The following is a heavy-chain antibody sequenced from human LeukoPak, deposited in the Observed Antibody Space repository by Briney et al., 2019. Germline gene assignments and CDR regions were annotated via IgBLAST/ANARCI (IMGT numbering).Heavy chain of an antibody. V-gene: IGHV3-74*01. CDR3: ASARNFRFEY. J-gene: IGHJ4*02. CDR2: MNGEGTTI. CDR1: GLTFRTTW. D-gene: IGHD1-7*01. Sequence: GGSLRLSCATSGLTFRTTWMHWVRQAPGKGLMWVSRMNGEGTTIDYADSVKGRFTVSRDYAKNTLFLQMNNLRTEDTALYFCASARNFRFEYWGQGSLVIVSA.